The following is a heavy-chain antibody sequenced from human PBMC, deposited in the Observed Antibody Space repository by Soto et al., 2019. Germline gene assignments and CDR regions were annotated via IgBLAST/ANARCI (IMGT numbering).Heavy chain of an antibody. CDR3: ARGPLCYYDSSGYYYPFDY. D-gene: IGHD3-22*01. J-gene: IGHJ4*02. CDR1: DGSISRCDYY. Sequence: PTETPSLTCTVPDGSISRCDYYWSWIRQPPGKGLEWIGYIYYSGSTYYNPSLKSRVTISVDTSKNQFSLKLSSVTAADTAVYYCARGPLCYYDSSGYYYPFDYWGQGTLVTASS. CDR2: IYYSGST. V-gene: IGHV4-30-4*01.